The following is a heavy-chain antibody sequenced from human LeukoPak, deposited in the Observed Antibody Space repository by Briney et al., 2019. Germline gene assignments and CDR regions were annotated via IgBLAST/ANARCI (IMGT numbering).Heavy chain of an antibody. Sequence: GGSLRLSCAASGFTFSSYAMSWVRQPPGKGLEWVANIKQDGSEKYYVDSVKGRFTISRDNAKNSLYLQMNSLRAEDTAVDYCAREWDTIDYWGQGTLVTVSS. J-gene: IGHJ4*02. V-gene: IGHV3-7*01. CDR3: AREWDTIDY. CDR2: IKQDGSEK. D-gene: IGHD5-18*01. CDR1: GFTFSSYA.